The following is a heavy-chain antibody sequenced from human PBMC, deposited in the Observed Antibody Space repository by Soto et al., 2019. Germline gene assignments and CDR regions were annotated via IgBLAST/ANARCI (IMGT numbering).Heavy chain of an antibody. CDR3: ALLTDFDY. CDR2: ISTDNVDA. D-gene: IGHD2-21*01. V-gene: IGHV1-18*01. J-gene: IGHJ4*02. Sequence: SVKVSCKASCYPYSNFDVTWVRQAPGQGLEWMGWISTDNVDADGAQQFQDRVTMTIDRSTSTVYMELSSLRSEDTAVYYCALLTDFDYWGQGTLVTVSS. CDR1: CYPYSNFD.